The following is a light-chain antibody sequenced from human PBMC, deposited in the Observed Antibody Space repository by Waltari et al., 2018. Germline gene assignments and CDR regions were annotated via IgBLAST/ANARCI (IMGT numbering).Light chain of an antibody. CDR2: GAS. J-gene: IGKJ4*01. Sequence: EILLPQSPATQSVSPGERATLSCRASQSVNSNLAWYQQKPGQAPRLLIYGASTRATGVPARFSGSGSGTDFTLTISSLQSEDFAVYYCQQYYHWVAFGGGTWVQIK. V-gene: IGKV3-15*01. CDR3: QQYYHWVA. CDR1: QSVNSN.